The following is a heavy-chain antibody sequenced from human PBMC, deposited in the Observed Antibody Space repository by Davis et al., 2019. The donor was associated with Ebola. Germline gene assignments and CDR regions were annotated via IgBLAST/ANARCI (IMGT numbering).Heavy chain of an antibody. CDR2: LYYSGST. CDR3: ARCSLSESRPIDY. J-gene: IGHJ4*02. CDR1: GGTMSSCSYY. D-gene: IGHD3-22*01. V-gene: IGHV4-39*01. Sequence: MPSETLSLTCTPSGGTMSSCSYYWVRIRQPPGKGLEWIGLLYYSGSTYYNPSLTSRVIVSVDTPKNQFSLKLTSVTAANTAVFYCARCSLSESRPIDYWDQGTVVTVSS.